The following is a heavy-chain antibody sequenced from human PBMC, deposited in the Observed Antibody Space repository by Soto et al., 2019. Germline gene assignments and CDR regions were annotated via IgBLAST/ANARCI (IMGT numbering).Heavy chain of an antibody. CDR3: ARSFGWYAFDQ. V-gene: IGHV4-4*02. CDR2: IHQSGIS. Sequence: QMQLQESGPGLVKPSETLSLTCAVSSASIDSNWNWVRQPPGKGLEWIGEIHQSGISYKNPSLKSRVTMSVDKSKKQCSLNLSSVTAADTAIYFCARSFGWYAFDQWGQGTLVTVSS. CDR1: SASIDSN. J-gene: IGHJ4*02. D-gene: IGHD6-19*01.